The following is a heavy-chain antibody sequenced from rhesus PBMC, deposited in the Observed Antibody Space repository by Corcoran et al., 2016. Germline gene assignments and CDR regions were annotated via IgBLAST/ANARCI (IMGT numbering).Heavy chain of an antibody. J-gene: IGHJ5-2*02. CDR2: VGCGCDDS. CDR3: ARRAATTTVPLDV. Sequence: QVQLQESGPGRGKPWETLSLPSPVSVSPMTTGYGGGGARQPPGRGLGWIGVVGCGCDDSNFNPYLKSRVPLSQDTPKNEFSLSLSSVTAADTAVYYCARRAATTTVPLDVRGRGVLVTVSS. CDR1: VSPMTTGYG. V-gene: IGHV4-127*01. D-gene: IGHD4-29*01.